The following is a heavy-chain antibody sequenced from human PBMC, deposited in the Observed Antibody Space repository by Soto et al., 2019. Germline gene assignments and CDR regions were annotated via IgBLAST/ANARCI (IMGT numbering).Heavy chain of an antibody. CDR1: GFTFDNCG. D-gene: IGHD2-15*01. CDR2: ISWDSSTI. J-gene: IGHJ4*02. V-gene: IGHV3-9*01. Sequence: EVQLVESGGGLVQPGRSLRLSCAASGFTFDNCGMHWVRQAPRKGLEWVAGISWDSSTIGYADSVKGRFIISRDDATNSLYLQMDSLRGEDTSLYYCVQGRYPTMATPLDHWGQGTQVIVSS. CDR3: VQGRYPTMATPLDH.